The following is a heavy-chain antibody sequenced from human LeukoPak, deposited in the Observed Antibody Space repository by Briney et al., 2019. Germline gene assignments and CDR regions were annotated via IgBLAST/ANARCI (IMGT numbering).Heavy chain of an antibody. D-gene: IGHD2-2*01. J-gene: IGHJ3*02. CDR1: GFTFSSYS. CDR3: ARGGYCSSSVCYSLNAFDI. Sequence: GGSLRLSCAASGFTFSSYSMNWVRQAPGKGLEWVSSISGSSDYIHYADSVKGRFTISRDNAKNSLYLQMNSLGAEDTAVYYCARGGYCSSSVCYSLNAFDIWGQGTMFTVSS. CDR2: ISGSSDYI. V-gene: IGHV3-21*01.